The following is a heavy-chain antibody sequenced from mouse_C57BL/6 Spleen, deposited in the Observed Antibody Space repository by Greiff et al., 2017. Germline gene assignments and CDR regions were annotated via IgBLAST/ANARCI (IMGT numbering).Heavy chain of an antibody. CDR2: ISYDGSN. D-gene: IGHD2-5*01. J-gene: IGHJ1*03. V-gene: IGHV3-6*01. CDR3: ARGDSNYFYWYFDV. Sequence: EVQLQESGPGLVKPSQSLSLTCSVTGYSITSGYYWNWIRQFPGNKLEWMGYISYDGSNNYNPSLKNRISITRDTSKNQFFLKLNSVTTEDTATYYCARGDSNYFYWYFDVWGTGTTVTVSS. CDR1: GYSITSGYY.